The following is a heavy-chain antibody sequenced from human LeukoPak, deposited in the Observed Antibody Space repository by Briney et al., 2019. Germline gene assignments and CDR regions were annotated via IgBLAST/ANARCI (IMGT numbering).Heavy chain of an antibody. Sequence: PGGSLRLSCAASGFTFSSYGMHWVRQAPGKGLEWVAFIRYDGSNKYYADSVKGRFTISRDNSKNTLYLQMNSLRAEDTAVYYCAKDEGYYYGSGNGLDYWGQGTLVTVSS. CDR1: GFTFSSYG. V-gene: IGHV3-30*02. J-gene: IGHJ4*02. CDR2: IRYDGSNK. D-gene: IGHD3-10*01. CDR3: AKDEGYYYGSGNGLDY.